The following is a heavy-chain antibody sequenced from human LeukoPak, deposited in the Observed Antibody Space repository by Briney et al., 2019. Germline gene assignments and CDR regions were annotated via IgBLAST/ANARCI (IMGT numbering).Heavy chain of an antibody. CDR2: ISGSGGST. V-gene: IGHV3-23*01. CDR3: ARGPKSYGIVYYFDY. Sequence: GGSLRLSCAASGFTFSSYAMSWVRQAPGKGLEWVSSISGSGGSTYYADSVKGRFTISRDNSKNTLYLQMNSLRAEDTAVYYCARGPKSYGIVYYFDYWGQGTLVTFSS. CDR1: GFTFSSYA. D-gene: IGHD1-26*01. J-gene: IGHJ4*02.